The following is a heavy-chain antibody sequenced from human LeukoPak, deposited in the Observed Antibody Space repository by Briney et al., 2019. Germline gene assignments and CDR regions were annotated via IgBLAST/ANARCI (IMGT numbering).Heavy chain of an antibody. CDR3: ARGASIAARQYGDFDY. J-gene: IGHJ4*02. CDR1: GFTFSSYA. D-gene: IGHD6-6*01. Sequence: PGGSLRLSCAASGFTFSSYAMSWVRQAPGKGLEWVSAISGSGGSTYYADSVKGRFTISRDNSKNTLYLQMNSLRAEDTAVYYCARGASIAARQYGDFDYWGQGTLVTVSS. CDR2: ISGSGGST. V-gene: IGHV3-23*01.